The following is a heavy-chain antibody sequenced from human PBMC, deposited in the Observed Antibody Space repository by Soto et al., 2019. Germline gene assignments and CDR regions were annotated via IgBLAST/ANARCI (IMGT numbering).Heavy chain of an antibody. CDR2: FDPEDCET. Sequence: GASVKVSCKVSGYTLTELSMHWVRQAPGKGLEWMGGFDPEDCETNYAQKFQGRVTMTGDTSTDTAYMELSSLRSEDTAVYYCAAEDYAIFGVVTPPDYYYYYGMDVWGQGTTVTVSS. D-gene: IGHD3-3*01. V-gene: IGHV1-24*01. CDR3: AAEDYAIFGVVTPPDYYYYYGMDV. CDR1: GYTLTELS. J-gene: IGHJ6*02.